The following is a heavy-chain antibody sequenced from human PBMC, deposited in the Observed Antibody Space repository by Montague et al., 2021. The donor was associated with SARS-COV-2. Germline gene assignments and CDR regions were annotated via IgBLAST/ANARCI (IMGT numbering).Heavy chain of an antibody. D-gene: IGHD3-9*01. CDR3: VRQPHYDGLNGPPGF. CDR1: GVSVTDYN. Sequence: SETLSLTCTVSGVSVTDYNWSWIRQPPGKGLEWVGDVLHNKGTNFNPSLKSRVAISVDTSKNQFSLRLTSVTAADTAFYYCVRQPHYDGLNGPPGFWGQGTLVTVSS. V-gene: IGHV4-59*08. CDR2: VLHNKGT. J-gene: IGHJ4*02.